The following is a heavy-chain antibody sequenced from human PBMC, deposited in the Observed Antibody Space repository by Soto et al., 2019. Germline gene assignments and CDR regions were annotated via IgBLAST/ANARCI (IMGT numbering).Heavy chain of an antibody. J-gene: IGHJ4*02. V-gene: IGHV4-59*01. D-gene: IGHD1-1*01. CDR1: GGSISSYY. CDR2: IYYSGST. CDR3: ARGPFPVHRFDY. Sequence: PSETLSLTCTVSGGSISSYYWSWIRQPPGKGLEWIGYIYYSGSTNYNPSLKSRVTISVDTSKNQFSLKLSSVTAADTAVYYCARGPFPVHRFDYWGQGTLVTVSS.